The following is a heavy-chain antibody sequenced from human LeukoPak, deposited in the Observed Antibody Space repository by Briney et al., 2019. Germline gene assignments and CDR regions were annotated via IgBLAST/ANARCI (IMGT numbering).Heavy chain of an antibody. J-gene: IGHJ3*01. CDR1: GFTFSSYS. Sequence: PPGGSLRLSCAASGFTFSSYSMDWVRQAPGKGLEWVSYISSSSTIYYADSVKGRFTISRDNAKNSLYLQMNSLRAEDTAVYYCARDLPRTWGQGTMVTVSS. V-gene: IGHV3-48*01. CDR3: ARDLPRT. CDR2: ISSSSTI.